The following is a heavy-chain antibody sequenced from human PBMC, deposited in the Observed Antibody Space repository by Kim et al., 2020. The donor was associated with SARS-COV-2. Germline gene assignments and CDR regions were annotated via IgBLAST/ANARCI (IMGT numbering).Heavy chain of an antibody. D-gene: IGHD6-13*01. CDR3: ARSQDSGVIAAAVPFDP. V-gene: IGHV6-1*01. CDR1: GDSVSSNSAA. Sequence: SQTLSLTCAISGDSVSSNSAAWNWIRQSPSRGLEWLGRTYYRSKWYNDYAVSVKSRITINPDTSKNQFSLQLNSVTPEDTAVYYCARSQDSGVIAAAVPFDPWGQGTLVTVSS. J-gene: IGHJ5*02. CDR2: TYYRSKWYN.